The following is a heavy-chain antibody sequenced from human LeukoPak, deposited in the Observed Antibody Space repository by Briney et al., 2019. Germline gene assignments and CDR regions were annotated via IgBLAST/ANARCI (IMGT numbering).Heavy chain of an antibody. CDR3: ARQALYSSIDP. J-gene: IGHJ5*02. D-gene: IGHD6-19*01. V-gene: IGHV4-59*08. CDR1: GGSISSYY. CDR2: IYYSGST. Sequence: PSETLSLTCTVSGGSISSYYWSWIRQPPGKGLEWIGYIYYSGSTNYNPSLKSRVTISVGTSKNQFSLKLSSVTAADTAVYYCARQALYSSIDPWGQGTLVTVSS.